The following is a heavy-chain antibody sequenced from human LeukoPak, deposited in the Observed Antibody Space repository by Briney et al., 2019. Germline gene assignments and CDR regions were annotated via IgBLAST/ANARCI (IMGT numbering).Heavy chain of an antibody. D-gene: IGHD4-17*01. Sequence: GGSLRLSCAASGFTFSSYWMSWVRQAPGKGLEWVANIKQDGSEKYYVDSVRGRFTISRDNAKNSLYLQMNSLRAEDTAVYYCARDQSEVGTVTTRFVDYWGQGTLVTVSS. J-gene: IGHJ4*02. CDR1: GFTFSSYW. CDR2: IKQDGSEK. V-gene: IGHV3-7*01. CDR3: ARDQSEVGTVTTRFVDY.